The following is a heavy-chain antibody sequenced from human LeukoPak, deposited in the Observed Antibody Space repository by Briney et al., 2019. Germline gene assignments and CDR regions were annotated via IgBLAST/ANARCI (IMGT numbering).Heavy chain of an antibody. J-gene: IGHJ4*02. CDR3: ARYGGSGWVIDN. CDR2: IYYTGAT. CDR1: GGSISTYY. V-gene: IGHV4-59*08. Sequence: PSETLSLTCTLSGGSISTYYWSWIRQPPGKGLEWIGYIYYTGATSYNPSLKSRVIISVDTSKKQFSLKLTSVTAADTAVYYCARYGGSGWVIDNWGQGTLVTVSS. D-gene: IGHD6-19*01.